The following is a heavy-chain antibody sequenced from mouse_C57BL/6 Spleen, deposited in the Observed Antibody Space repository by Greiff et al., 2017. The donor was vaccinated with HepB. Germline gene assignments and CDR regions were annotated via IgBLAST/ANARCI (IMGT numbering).Heavy chain of an antibody. CDR3: TREMGSITSVVGDY. CDR1: GYTFTDYE. Sequence: VQLQQPGAELVRPGASVTLSCKASGYTFTDYEMHWVKQTPVHGLEWIGAIDPETGGTAYNQKFKGKAILTADKSSSTAYMELRSLTSEDSAVYYCTREMGSITSVVGDYWGQGTALTVSS. J-gene: IGHJ2*01. D-gene: IGHD1-1*01. CDR2: IDPETGGT. V-gene: IGHV1-15*01.